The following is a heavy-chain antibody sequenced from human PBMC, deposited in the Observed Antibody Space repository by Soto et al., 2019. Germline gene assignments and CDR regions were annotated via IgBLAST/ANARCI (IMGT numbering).Heavy chain of an antibody. Sequence: GGSLRLSCAASGFTFSSYGMHWVRQAPGKGLERVAVISYDGSNKYYADSVKGRFTISRDNSKNTLYLQMNSLRAEDTAVYYCAKLGIVATTLDYYYYGMDVWGQGTTVTVSS. CDR2: ISYDGSNK. CDR3: AKLGIVATTLDYYYYGMDV. V-gene: IGHV3-30*18. CDR1: GFTFSSYG. D-gene: IGHD5-12*01. J-gene: IGHJ6*02.